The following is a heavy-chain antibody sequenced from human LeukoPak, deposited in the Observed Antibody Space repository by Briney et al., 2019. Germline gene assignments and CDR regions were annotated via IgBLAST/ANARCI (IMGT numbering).Heavy chain of an antibody. Sequence: PGTSLRLSCAASGFTFRNHGMHWVRQAPGKGLEWAAVIWYDGSNEYYADSVKGRFTIFRDYSKNTLYLQMNSLRAEDTAVYYCANGYDFWSGYYFDYWGQGTLVTVSS. D-gene: IGHD3-3*01. CDR2: IWYDGSNE. J-gene: IGHJ4*02. CDR1: GFTFRNHG. V-gene: IGHV3-33*06. CDR3: ANGYDFWSGYYFDY.